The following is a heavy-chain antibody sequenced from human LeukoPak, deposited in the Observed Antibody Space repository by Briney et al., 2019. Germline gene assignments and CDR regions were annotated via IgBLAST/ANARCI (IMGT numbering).Heavy chain of an antibody. V-gene: IGHV3-7*03. D-gene: IGHD6-25*01. Sequence: GGSLRLSCATSGFTFSFYWMTWVRQAPGKGLEWLANIKGDGSEKNYVASMKGRFTISRDNVNNSLYLQLNNLRVEDTAMYYCAREAAYWGQGTRVTVSS. CDR1: GFTFSFYW. CDR3: AREAAY. J-gene: IGHJ4*02. CDR2: IKGDGSEK.